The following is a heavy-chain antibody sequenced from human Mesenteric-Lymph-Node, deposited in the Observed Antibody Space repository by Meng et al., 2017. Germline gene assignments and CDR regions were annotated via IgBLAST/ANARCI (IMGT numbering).Heavy chain of an antibody. Sequence: VQLVAAWGGLGPPGGSLSSYCAASGFVLRGGPLSWVRQAPGKGLEWISASSGSGDTTFYADSVKGRFTVSRDMSTNTLFMHMDSLRVDDTAVYYCAKGTTRRRGDLDSWGLGTLVTVSS. CDR2: SSGSGDTT. V-gene: IGHV3-23*04. J-gene: IGHJ4*02. D-gene: IGHD1-1*01. CDR3: AKGTTRRRGDLDS. CDR1: GFVLRGGP.